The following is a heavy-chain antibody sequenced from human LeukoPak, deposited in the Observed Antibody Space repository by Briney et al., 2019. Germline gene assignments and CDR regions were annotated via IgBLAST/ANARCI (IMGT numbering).Heavy chain of an antibody. Sequence: PSETLSLTCTVSGGSISSYYWSWIRQPPGKGLEWIGYIYYSGSTNYNPSLKSRVTISVDTSKNQFPLKLSSVTAADTAVYYCARELSYGGYSDYWGQGTLVTVSS. V-gene: IGHV4-59*01. CDR2: IYYSGST. CDR3: ARELSYGGYSDY. CDR1: GGSISSYY. J-gene: IGHJ4*02. D-gene: IGHD5-18*01.